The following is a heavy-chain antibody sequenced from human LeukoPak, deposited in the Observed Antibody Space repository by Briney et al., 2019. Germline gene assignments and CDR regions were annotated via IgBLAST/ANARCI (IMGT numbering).Heavy chain of an antibody. CDR3: ATDSSSSSYY. CDR1: GFTFSNAW. V-gene: IGHV3-15*01. Sequence: GGSLRLSCAASGFTFSNAWMSWVRQAPGKGLEWVGRIKSKTDGGTTEYAAPVKGRLNISRDDSKNTLYLQMNSLKTEDTAVYYCATDSSSSSYYWGQGTLVTVSS. D-gene: IGHD6-6*01. J-gene: IGHJ4*02. CDR2: IKSKTDGGTT.